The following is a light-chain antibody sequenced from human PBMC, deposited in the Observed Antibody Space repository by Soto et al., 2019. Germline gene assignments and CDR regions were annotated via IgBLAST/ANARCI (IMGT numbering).Light chain of an antibody. CDR1: QSVSSY. CDR3: QHYYLSPYT. J-gene: IGKJ2*01. V-gene: IGKV3-20*01. CDR2: GAS. Sequence: EIVLTQSPGTLSLSPGERATLSCRASQSVSSYLAWYQQIPGQAPRLLIYGASTRATGIPDRFSGSGSGTDFTLIISRLEPEDFAVYYCQHYYLSPYTFGQGTKLEIQ.